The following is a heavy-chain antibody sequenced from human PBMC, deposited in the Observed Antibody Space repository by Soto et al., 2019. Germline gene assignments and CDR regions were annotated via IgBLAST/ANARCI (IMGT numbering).Heavy chain of an antibody. V-gene: IGHV4-4*07. D-gene: IGHD3-3*01. J-gene: IGHJ4*02. CDR3: AREHLVNYDFWSGYFDY. CDR1: GGSISSYY. Sequence: QVQLQESGPGLVKPSETLSLTCTVSGGSISSYYWSWIRQPAGKGLEWLGRIYTSGSTNYNPSLKSRVTMSVDTSKNQCSLKLSSVTAADTAVYYCAREHLVNYDFWSGYFDYWGQGTLVTVSS. CDR2: IYTSGST.